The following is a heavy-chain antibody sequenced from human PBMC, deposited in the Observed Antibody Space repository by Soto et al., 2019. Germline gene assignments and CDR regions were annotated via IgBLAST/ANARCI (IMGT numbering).Heavy chain of an antibody. CDR2: ISGSGGST. D-gene: IGHD3-10*01. CDR1: VFTFISYA. Sequence: GWSLRLSCASSVFTFISYAMSWVRQAPGKGLEWVSAISGSGGSTYYADSVKGRFTISRDNSKNTLYLQMNSLRAEDTAVYYCAKDAGGSGSHFDYWGQGTLVTVSS. CDR3: AKDAGGSGSHFDY. J-gene: IGHJ4*02. V-gene: IGHV3-23*01.